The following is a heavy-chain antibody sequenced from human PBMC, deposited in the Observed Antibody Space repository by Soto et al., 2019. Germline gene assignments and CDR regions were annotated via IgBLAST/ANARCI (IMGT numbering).Heavy chain of an antibody. Sequence: HPGGSLRLSCAASGFTFSSSAMSWVRQAPGKGLEWVSAISGSGGSTYYADSVKGRFTISRDNSKNTLYLQMNSLRAEDTAVYYCAKDSHLKWALLSYSDYWGQGTLVTVSS. CDR2: ISGSGGST. V-gene: IGHV3-23*01. D-gene: IGHD1-26*01. J-gene: IGHJ4*02. CDR3: AKDSHLKWALLSYSDY. CDR1: GFTFSSSA.